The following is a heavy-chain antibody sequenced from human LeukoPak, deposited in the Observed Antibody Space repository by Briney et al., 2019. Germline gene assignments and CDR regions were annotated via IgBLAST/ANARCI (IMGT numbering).Heavy chain of an antibody. CDR3: ARDLFDIVATIPYYYYGMDV. CDR2: IIPIFGTA. D-gene: IGHD5-12*01. CDR1: GGTFSSYA. V-gene: IGHV1-69*01. J-gene: IGHJ6*02. Sequence: VASVKVSCKASGGTFSSYAISWVRQAPGQGLEWMGGIIPIFGTANYAQKFQGRVTITADESTSTAYMELSSLRSEDTAAYYCARDLFDIVATIPYYYYGMDVWGQGTTVTVSS.